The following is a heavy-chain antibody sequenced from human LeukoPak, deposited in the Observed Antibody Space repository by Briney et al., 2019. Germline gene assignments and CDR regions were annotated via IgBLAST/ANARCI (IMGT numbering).Heavy chain of an antibody. CDR3: ASSDPYCGGDCYVGYY. V-gene: IGHV1-3*01. D-gene: IGHD2-21*02. Sequence: ASVKVSCKASGYTFTSYAMHWVRQAPGQRLEWMGWINAGNGNTKYSQKFQGRVIITRDTSASTAYMELSSLRSDDTAVYYCASSDPYCGGDCYVGYYWGQGTLVTVSS. CDR2: INAGNGNT. J-gene: IGHJ4*02. CDR1: GYTFTSYA.